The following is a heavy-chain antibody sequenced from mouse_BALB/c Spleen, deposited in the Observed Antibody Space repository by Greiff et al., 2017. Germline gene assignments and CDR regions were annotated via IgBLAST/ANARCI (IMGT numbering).Heavy chain of an antibody. CDR2: ISCYNGAT. V-gene: IGHV1S34*01. CDR1: GYSFTGYY. D-gene: IGHD1-2*01. J-gene: IGHJ4*01. CDR3: ARSGDYGYGRSYAMDY. Sequence: LVKTGASVKISCKASGYSFTGYYMHWVKQSHGKSLEWIGYISCYNGATSYNQKFKGKATFTVDTSSSTAYMQFNSLTSEDSAVYYCARSGDYGYGRSYAMDYWGQGTSVTVSS.